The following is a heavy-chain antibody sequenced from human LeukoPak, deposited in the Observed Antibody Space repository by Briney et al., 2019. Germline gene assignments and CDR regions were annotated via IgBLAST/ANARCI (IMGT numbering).Heavy chain of an antibody. CDR2: IRYDGSNK. D-gene: IGHD3-9*01. CDR1: GFTFSSYG. V-gene: IGHV3-30*02. J-gene: IGHJ4*02. CDR3: ARDSIARYFDWLTRRTYYFDY. Sequence: GGSLRLSCAASGFTFSSYGMHWVRQAPGKGLEWVAFIRYDGSNKYYADSVKGRFTISRDNSKNTLYLQMNSLRAEDTAVYYCARDSIARYFDWLTRRTYYFDYWGQGTLVTVSS.